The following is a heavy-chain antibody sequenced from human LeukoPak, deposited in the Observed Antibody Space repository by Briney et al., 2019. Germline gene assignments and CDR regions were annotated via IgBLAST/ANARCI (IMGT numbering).Heavy chain of an antibody. D-gene: IGHD3-10*01. CDR2: INHSGST. Sequence: SETLSLTCAVSGDFISSSNWWSWVRQPPGKGLEWIGEINHSGSTNYNPSLKSRVTISVDTSKNQFSLKLSSVTAADTAVYYCARGRSGYYYGSGSYYKAFDYWGQGTLVTVSS. J-gene: IGHJ4*02. V-gene: IGHV4-4*02. CDR3: ARGRSGYYYGSGSYYKAFDY. CDR1: GDFISSSNW.